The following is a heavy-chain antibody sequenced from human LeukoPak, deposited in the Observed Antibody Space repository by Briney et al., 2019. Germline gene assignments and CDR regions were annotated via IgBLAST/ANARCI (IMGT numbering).Heavy chain of an antibody. CDR1: GGSISSYY. Sequence: SETLSLTCTVSGGSISSYYWSWIRQPAGKGLEWIGRIYTSGSTNYNPSLKSRVTMSVVTSKNQFSLKLSSVTAADTAVYYCARDVPAALYYYYYYMDVWGKGTTVTVSS. V-gene: IGHV4-4*07. J-gene: IGHJ6*03. D-gene: IGHD2-2*01. CDR3: ARDVPAALYYYYYYMDV. CDR2: IYTSGST.